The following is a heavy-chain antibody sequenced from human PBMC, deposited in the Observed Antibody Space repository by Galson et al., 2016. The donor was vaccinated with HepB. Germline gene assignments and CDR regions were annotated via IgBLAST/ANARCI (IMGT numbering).Heavy chain of an antibody. J-gene: IGHJ4*02. CDR1: GYTFTDLD. CDR2: MSPKNGNT. Sequence: SVKVSCKASGYTFTDLDINWVRQAIGQGLEWMGWMSPKNGNTGYAQEFQGRVTMTRDTSINTAYMELSSLRSEDTAVYYCARGVVAGFDYWGQGILVTVSS. V-gene: IGHV1-8*01. CDR3: ARGVVAGFDY. D-gene: IGHD6-19*01.